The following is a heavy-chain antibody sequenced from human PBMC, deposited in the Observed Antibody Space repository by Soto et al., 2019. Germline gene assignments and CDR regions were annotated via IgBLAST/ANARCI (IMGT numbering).Heavy chain of an antibody. V-gene: IGHV1-69*02. CDR1: GGTFSSYT. J-gene: IGHJ6*03. Sequence: SVKVSCKASGGTFSSYTISWVRQAPGQGLEWMGRIIPILGIANYAQKFQGRVTITADKSTSTAYMELSSLRSEDTAVYYCAKAVWFGTSGDYWYYYMDVWGKGTTVTVSS. CDR2: IIPILGIA. D-gene: IGHD3-10*01. CDR3: AKAVWFGTSGDYWYYYMDV.